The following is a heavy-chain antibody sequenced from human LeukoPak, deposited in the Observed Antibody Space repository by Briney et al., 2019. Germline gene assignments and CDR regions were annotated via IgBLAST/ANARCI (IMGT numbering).Heavy chain of an antibody. V-gene: IGHV3-74*01. CDR1: GFTFSNYW. D-gene: IGHD4-11*01. CDR2: INTDGSST. J-gene: IGHJ4*02. Sequence: GGSLRLSCGVSGFTFSNYWMHWVRQAPGKGLVWVSRINTDGSSTTYADSVKGRFTISRDGSKNTLYLQMNSLRAEDTAVYYCAKDGSTGYFDYWGQGTLVTASS. CDR3: AKDGSTGYFDY.